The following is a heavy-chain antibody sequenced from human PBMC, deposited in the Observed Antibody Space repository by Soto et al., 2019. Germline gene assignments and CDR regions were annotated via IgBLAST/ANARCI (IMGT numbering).Heavy chain of an antibody. CDR2: IFYSGST. CDR3: ARGAADTAMVDS. V-gene: IGHV4-59*01. D-gene: IGHD5-18*01. Sequence: SETLSLTCTVSGGSIRSYYWTWMRQPPGKGLEWLGYIFYSGSTFYNPSLKSRVTISIRTSKSQFSLQLTSVTAADTAVYYCARGAADTAMVDSWGQGTLVTVYS. J-gene: IGHJ4*02. CDR1: GGSIRSYY.